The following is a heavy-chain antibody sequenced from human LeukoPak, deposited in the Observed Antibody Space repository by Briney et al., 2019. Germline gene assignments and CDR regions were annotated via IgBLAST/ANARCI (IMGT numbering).Heavy chain of an antibody. CDR3: ARSIWFGELFPIDGFDY. CDR2: IIPIFGTA. CDR1: GGTFSSYA. Sequence: SVKVSCKASGGTFSSYAISWVRQAPGQGLEWMGGIIPIFGTANYAQKFQGRVTITADKSTSTAYMELSSLRSEDTAVYYCARSIWFGELFPIDGFDYWGQGTLVTVSS. D-gene: IGHD3-10*01. V-gene: IGHV1-69*06. J-gene: IGHJ4*02.